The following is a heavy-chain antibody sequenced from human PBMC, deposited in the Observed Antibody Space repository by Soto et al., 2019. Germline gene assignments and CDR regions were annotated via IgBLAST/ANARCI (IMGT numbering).Heavy chain of an antibody. CDR1: GFTFSSYV. J-gene: IGHJ5*02. CDR3: ARDGVSSVIWYVVGPDA. D-gene: IGHD3-3*01. CDR2: ISSDGSNK. V-gene: IGHV3-30-3*01. Sequence: QVQLVESGGGVVQPGTSLRLSCAASGFTFSSYVMQWVRQAPGKGLEWVAVISSDGSNKYHIDSVKGRFTISRDNSKNTLYLQRDSLRVEVTAVYYCARDGVSSVIWYVVGPDAGGQGTLGTVSS.